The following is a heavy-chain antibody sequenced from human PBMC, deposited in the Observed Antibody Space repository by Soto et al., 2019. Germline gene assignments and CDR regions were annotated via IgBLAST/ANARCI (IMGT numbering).Heavy chain of an antibody. D-gene: IGHD3-22*01. Sequence: ASVKVSCKASGYTFTSYAMHWVRQAPGQRLEWMGWINAGNGNTKYSQKFQGRVTITRDTSASTAYMELSSLRSEDTAVYYCARDSTVRYYYDSSGYSGPLYYFDYWGQGTLVTVS. J-gene: IGHJ4*02. V-gene: IGHV1-3*01. CDR3: ARDSTVRYYYDSSGYSGPLYYFDY. CDR1: GYTFTSYA. CDR2: INAGNGNT.